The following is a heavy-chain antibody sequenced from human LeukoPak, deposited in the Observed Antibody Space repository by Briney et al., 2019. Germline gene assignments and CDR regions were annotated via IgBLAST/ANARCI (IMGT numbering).Heavy chain of an antibody. Sequence: SETLSLTCTVSGGSISSYYWSWIRQPPGKGLEWIGYIYYSGSTNYNPSLKSRVTISVDTSKNQFSLKLSSVTAADTAVYYCARALGGDYLDAFGIWGQGTMVTVSS. D-gene: IGHD4-17*01. CDR3: ARALGGDYLDAFGI. V-gene: IGHV4-59*01. CDR1: GGSISSYY. CDR2: IYYSGST. J-gene: IGHJ3*02.